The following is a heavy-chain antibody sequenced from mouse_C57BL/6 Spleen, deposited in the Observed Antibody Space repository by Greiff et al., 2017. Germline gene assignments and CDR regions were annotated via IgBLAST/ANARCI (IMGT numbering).Heavy chain of an antibody. Sequence: EVKLVESGGGLVKPGGSLKLSCAASGFTFSSYAMSWVRQTPEKRLEWVATISDGGSYTYYPDNVKGRFTISRDNAKNNLYLQMSHLKSEDTAMYYCARDQGYSNYVDYAMDYWGQGTSVTVSS. CDR3: ARDQGYSNYVDYAMDY. CDR1: GFTFSSYA. V-gene: IGHV5-4*01. CDR2: ISDGGSYT. J-gene: IGHJ4*01. D-gene: IGHD2-5*01.